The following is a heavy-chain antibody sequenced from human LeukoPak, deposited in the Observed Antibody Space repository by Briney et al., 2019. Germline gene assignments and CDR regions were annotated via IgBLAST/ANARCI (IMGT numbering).Heavy chain of an antibody. V-gene: IGHV4-38-2*02. D-gene: IGHD6-6*01. CDR1: GYSISSGYY. CDR2: IYHSGST. CDR3: ARIKYSRAYDAFDI. J-gene: IGHJ3*02. Sequence: PSETLSLTCTVSGYSISSGYYWGWIRQPPGKGLEWIGSIYHSGSTYYNPSLKSRVTISVDTSKNQFSLKLSSVTAADTAVYYCARIKYSRAYDAFDIWGQGTMVTVSS.